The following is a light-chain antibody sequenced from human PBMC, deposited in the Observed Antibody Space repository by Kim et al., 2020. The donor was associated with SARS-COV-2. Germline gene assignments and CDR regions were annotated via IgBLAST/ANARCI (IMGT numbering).Light chain of an antibody. CDR2: DVT. Sequence: QSALTQPASVSGSPGQSITISCTGTSSDIGDYNYVSWYQQHPGKGPKLMIYDVTKRPSGVSNRFSGSKSGNTASLTISGLQTDDEADYYCSSFTSGSAHVLFGGGTKLTVL. V-gene: IGLV2-14*01. CDR3: SSFTSGSAHVL. CDR1: SSDIGDYNY. J-gene: IGLJ2*01.